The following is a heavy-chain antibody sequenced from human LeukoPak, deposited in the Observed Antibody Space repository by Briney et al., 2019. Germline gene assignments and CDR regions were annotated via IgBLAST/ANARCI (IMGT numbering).Heavy chain of an antibody. V-gene: IGHV5-51*01. J-gene: IGHJ3*01. CDR3: ARPNITSYYDSRGYDAFDV. Sequence: GESLKISCKGSGYNFTSYWIAWVRQMPGQGLEWMGIIFPDDSDTRYNLAFQGQVIISADKSVTTAYLQWSSLKASDTAMYYCARPNITSYYDSRGYDAFDVWGQGTMVTVSS. CDR1: GYNFTSYW. CDR2: IFPDDSDT. D-gene: IGHD3-22*01.